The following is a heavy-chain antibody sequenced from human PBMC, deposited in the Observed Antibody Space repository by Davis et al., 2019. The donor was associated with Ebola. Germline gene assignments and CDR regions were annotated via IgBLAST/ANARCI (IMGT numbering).Heavy chain of an antibody. CDR3: ARDKGSITMIEDY. Sequence: ASVKVSCKASGYTFTSYAMHWVRQAPGQRLEWMGWINAGNGNTKYSQKFQGRVTITRDTSASTAYMELSSLRSEDTAVYYCARDKGSITMIEDYWGQGTLVTVSS. CDR2: INAGNGNT. V-gene: IGHV1-3*01. J-gene: IGHJ4*02. CDR1: GYTFTSYA. D-gene: IGHD3-22*01.